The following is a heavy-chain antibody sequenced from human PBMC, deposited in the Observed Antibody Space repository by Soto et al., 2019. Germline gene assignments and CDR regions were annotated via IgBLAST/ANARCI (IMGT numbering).Heavy chain of an antibody. V-gene: IGHV2-5*02. CDR1: GFSLSTSGVG. CDR2: IYWDDDK. D-gene: IGHD1-26*01. CDR3: AYRQKLGNGYYGDY. Sequence: QITLKESGPPLVNPTQTLTLTCTFSGFSLSTSGVGVGWIRQPPGKALEWLALIYWDDDKRYSPSLKSRLTITKDTSKDQVVLTMTNMDPVDTTTYYCAYRQKLGNGYYGDYWGQGTLVTVSS. J-gene: IGHJ4*02.